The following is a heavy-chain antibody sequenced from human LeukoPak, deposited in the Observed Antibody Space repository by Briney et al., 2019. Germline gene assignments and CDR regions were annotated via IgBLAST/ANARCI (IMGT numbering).Heavy chain of an antibody. CDR3: ARAGGGSGSYPLFYYYYYMDV. CDR1: GGSISSSSYH. D-gene: IGHD3-10*01. J-gene: IGHJ6*03. Sequence: SETLSLTCTVSGGSISSSSYHWGWIRQPPGKGLEWIGSIYYSGSTYYNPSLKSRVTISVDTSKNQFSLKLSSVTAADTAVYYCARAGGGSGSYPLFYYYYYMDVWGKGTTVTVSS. CDR2: IYYSGST. V-gene: IGHV4-39*07.